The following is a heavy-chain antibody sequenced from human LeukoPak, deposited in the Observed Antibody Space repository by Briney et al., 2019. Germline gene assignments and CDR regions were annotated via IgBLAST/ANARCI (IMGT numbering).Heavy chain of an antibody. J-gene: IGHJ6*02. CDR1: GYTFTGYY. Sequence: ASVKVSCTASGYTFTGYYMHWVRQAPGQGLEWMGWINPNSGGTNYAQKFQGWVTMTRDTSISTAYMELSRLRSEDTAVYYCASNQAGRSHYYYYGMDVWGQGTTVTVSS. D-gene: IGHD2-15*01. V-gene: IGHV1-2*04. CDR3: ASNQAGRSHYYYYGMDV. CDR2: INPNSGGT.